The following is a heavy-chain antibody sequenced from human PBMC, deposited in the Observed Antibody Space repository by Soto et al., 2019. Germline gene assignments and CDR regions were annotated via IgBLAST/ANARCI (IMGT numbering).Heavy chain of an antibody. CDR2: INPQTGGT. J-gene: IGHJ6*02. CDR1: AYTINGYY. D-gene: IGHD2-2*01. V-gene: IGHV1-2*02. Sequence: HVSWDASAYTINGYYIQCVREAPGQGLEWMGWINPQTGGTSYGQKFQGRVTLSRDTSINTAYLELSRLRIDDAAVYFCARERYQVISDGMDVWGQGPTVNVSS. CDR3: ARERYQVISDGMDV.